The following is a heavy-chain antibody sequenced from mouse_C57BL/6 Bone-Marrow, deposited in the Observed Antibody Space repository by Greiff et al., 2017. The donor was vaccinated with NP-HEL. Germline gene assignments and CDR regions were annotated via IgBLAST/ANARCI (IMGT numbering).Heavy chain of an antibody. CDR3: ARGATVVAYYFDY. D-gene: IGHD1-1*01. V-gene: IGHV1-81*01. CDR2: IYPRSGNT. Sequence: VQLQQSGAELARPGASVKLSCKASGYTFTSYGISWVKQRTGQGLEWIGEIYPRSGNTYYNEKFKGKATLTADKSSSTAYMELRSLTSEDSAVYFCARGATVVAYYFDYWGLGTTLTVSS. CDR1: GYTFTSYG. J-gene: IGHJ2*01.